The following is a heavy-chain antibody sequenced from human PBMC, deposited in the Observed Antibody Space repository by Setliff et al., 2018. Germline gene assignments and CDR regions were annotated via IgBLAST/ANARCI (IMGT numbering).Heavy chain of an antibody. Sequence: GSLRLSCTTSGFTFGDYAMTWVRQAPGKGLEWVGLIRSKAYGGTTEYAASVKGRFTFSRDDSKNSLYLQMNSLRAEDTAVYFCARDVYDFRTGQGGPWGQGTRVTVSS. CDR3: ARDVYDFRTGQGGP. CDR2: IRSKAYGGTT. CDR1: GFTFGDYA. J-gene: IGHJ5*02. V-gene: IGHV3-49*04. D-gene: IGHD3-3*01.